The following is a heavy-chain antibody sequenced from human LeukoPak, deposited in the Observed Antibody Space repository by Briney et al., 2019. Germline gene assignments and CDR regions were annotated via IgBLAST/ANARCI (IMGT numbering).Heavy chain of an antibody. D-gene: IGHD6-13*01. V-gene: IGHV1-18*01. CDR1: GYTFTSYG. CDR2: ISAYNGNT. Sequence: ASVKVSCKASGYTFTSYGISWVRQAPGQGLEWMGWISAYNGNTNYAQKLQGRVTMTTDTSTSTAYMELRSLRSDDTAVYYCARDVRNYSSSWYPNRYGMDVWGRGTTVTVFS. CDR3: ARDVRNYSSSWYPNRYGMDV. J-gene: IGHJ6*02.